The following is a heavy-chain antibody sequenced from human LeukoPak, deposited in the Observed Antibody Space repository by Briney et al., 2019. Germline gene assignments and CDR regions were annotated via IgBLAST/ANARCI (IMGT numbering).Heavy chain of an antibody. J-gene: IGHJ5*02. CDR1: GYTFTSYG. CDR2: ISAYNGNT. CDR3: ARDLWFGELFSWFDP. Sequence: ASVRVSCTASGYTFTSYGISWVRQAPGQGLEWMGWISAYNGNTNYAQKLQGRVTMTTDTSTSTAYMELRSLRSDDTAVYYCARDLWFGELFSWFDPWGQGTLVTVSS. D-gene: IGHD3-10*01. V-gene: IGHV1-18*01.